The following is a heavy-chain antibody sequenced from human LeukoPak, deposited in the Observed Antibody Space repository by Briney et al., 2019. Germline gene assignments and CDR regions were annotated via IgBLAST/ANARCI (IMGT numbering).Heavy chain of an antibody. V-gene: IGHV3-23*01. CDR1: GFTFSTYA. CDR3: AKDHSSGWYEFSFDY. D-gene: IGHD6-19*01. Sequence: QPGGSLRLSCAASGFTFSTYAMSWVRQAPGKGLEWVSAISGSGGSTYYADSVKGRFTISRDNSKNTLYLQMNSLRAEDTAVYYCAKDHSSGWYEFSFDYWGQGTLVTVSS. CDR2: ISGSGGST. J-gene: IGHJ4*02.